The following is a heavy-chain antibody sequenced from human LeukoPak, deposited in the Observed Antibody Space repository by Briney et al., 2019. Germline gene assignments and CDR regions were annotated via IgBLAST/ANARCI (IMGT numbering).Heavy chain of an antibody. D-gene: IGHD3-16*01. J-gene: IGHJ6*02. CDR1: GFTFSSYS. CDR3: ARDWGYYYYYGMDV. CDR2: ISSSSSYI. V-gene: IGHV3-21*01. Sequence: GGSLRLSCAASGFTFSSYSMNWVRQAPGKGLEWVSSISSSSSYIYYADSVKGRFTISRDNAKNSLYLQMNSLRAEDTAVYYCARDWGYYYYYGMDVWGQGTTITVSS.